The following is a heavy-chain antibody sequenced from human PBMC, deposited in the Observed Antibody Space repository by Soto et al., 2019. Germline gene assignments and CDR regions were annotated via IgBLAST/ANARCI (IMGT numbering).Heavy chain of an antibody. V-gene: IGHV1-69*01. CDR1: GGTFSSYA. CDR2: IIPIFGTA. CDR3: ARGGLGGATTITRAFDI. J-gene: IGHJ3*02. D-gene: IGHD1-26*01. Sequence: QVQLVQSGAEVKKPGSSVKVSCKASGGTFSSYAISWVRQAPGQGLEWMGGIIPIFGTANYAQKFQGRVTITADESTSTAYMELSGLRSEDTAVYYCARGGLGGATTITRAFDIWGQGTMVTVSS.